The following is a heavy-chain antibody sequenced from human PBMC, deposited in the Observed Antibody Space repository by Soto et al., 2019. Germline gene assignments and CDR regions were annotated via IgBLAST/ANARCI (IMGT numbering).Heavy chain of an antibody. Sequence: EVQLVESGGGLVRPGGSLRLSCTASGFTFSTYAMNWVRQAPGKGLEWVSSITRTGNYIYYADSLKGRFTISRDNAKNSLYLEMNNLRAEDTAVYFCVRGTYSRRPDEGEFWGQGTLLTVSS. D-gene: IGHD6-13*01. CDR2: ITRTGNYI. CDR3: VRGTYSRRPDEGEF. CDR1: GFTFSTYA. V-gene: IGHV3-21*02. J-gene: IGHJ4*02.